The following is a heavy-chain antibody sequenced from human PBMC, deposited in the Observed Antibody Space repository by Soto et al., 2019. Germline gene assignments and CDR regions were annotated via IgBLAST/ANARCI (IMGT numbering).Heavy chain of an antibody. J-gene: IGHJ1*01. Sequence: ASVKVSCKTSGYTFSGYGISWVRQAPGQGLEWMGWISNYNGKTNYAQRFLGRVTMTTDTSTSTAYMELTSLRSDDTAVYYCARDFRSGGWSAEYFQHSGQGTLVTVSS. CDR3: ARDFRSGGWSAEYFQH. CDR1: GYTFSGYG. D-gene: IGHD6-19*01. V-gene: IGHV1-18*01. CDR2: ISNYNGKT.